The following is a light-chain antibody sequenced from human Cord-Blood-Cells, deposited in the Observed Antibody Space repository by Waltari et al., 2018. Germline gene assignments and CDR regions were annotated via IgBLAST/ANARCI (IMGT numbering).Light chain of an antibody. Sequence: QSALTPPASVSGSPGQSITISCTGTSSDVGGYHYVSCYQQHPGKAPKLMIYDVSNRPSGVSNRFSGSKSGNTASLTISGLQAEDEADYYCSSYTSSSTLYVFGTGTKVTVL. CDR3: SSYTSSSTLYV. CDR1: SSDVGGYHY. V-gene: IGLV2-14*01. J-gene: IGLJ1*01. CDR2: DVS.